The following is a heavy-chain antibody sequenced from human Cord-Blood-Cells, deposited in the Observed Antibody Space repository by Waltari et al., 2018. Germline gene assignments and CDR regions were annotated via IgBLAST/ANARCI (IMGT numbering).Heavy chain of an antibody. CDR1: GFTVSSHY. Sequence: EVQLVESGGGLIQPGGSLRLSCAASGFTVSSHYLSWVRQGPGKGLEWVSVIYSGGSTYYADSVKGRFTISRDNSKNTLYLQMNSLRAEDTAVYYCARSFRFLEWLGWFDPWGQGTLVTVSS. D-gene: IGHD3-3*01. CDR3: ARSFRFLEWLGWFDP. CDR2: IYSGGST. J-gene: IGHJ5*02. V-gene: IGHV3-53*01.